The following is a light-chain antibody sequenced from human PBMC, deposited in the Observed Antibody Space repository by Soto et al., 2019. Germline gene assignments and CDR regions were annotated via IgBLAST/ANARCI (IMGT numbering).Light chain of an antibody. CDR1: QSVSSDY. V-gene: IGKV3-20*01. Sequence: EIVLTQSPDTLSLSPGERATLSCRASQSVSSDYFVWYQQKPGQAPRLLIYGASSSAAGITDRFSGSVSATDYTLTISRLEHEDVAVYYCQHYGNSPPSVTFGPGTKVDIK. CDR3: QHYGNSPPSVT. J-gene: IGKJ3*01. CDR2: GAS.